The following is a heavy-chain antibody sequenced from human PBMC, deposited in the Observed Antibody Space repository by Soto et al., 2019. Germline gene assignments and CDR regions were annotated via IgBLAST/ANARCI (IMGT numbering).Heavy chain of an antibody. CDR3: ARRLYYDSSGFEGGGMDV. CDR2: IYYSGST. D-gene: IGHD3-22*01. CDR1: GGSISSSSYY. V-gene: IGHV4-39*01. J-gene: IGHJ6*02. Sequence: SETLYLTCTVSGGSISSSSYYWAWIRQPPGMGLEWIGSIYYSGSTYYNPSLKSRVTISVDTSKNQFSLKLSSVTAADTAVYYCARRLYYDSSGFEGGGMDVWGPGTTVTVS.